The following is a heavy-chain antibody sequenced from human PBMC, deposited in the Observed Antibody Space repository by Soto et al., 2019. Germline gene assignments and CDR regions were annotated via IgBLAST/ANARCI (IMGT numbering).Heavy chain of an antibody. CDR3: ATEDYQLLNRIDS. Sequence: QVQLVQSGAEVKKPGSSVKVSCKASGGTFSSSAISWVRQAPGQGLEWMGGIIPIFGTANYAQKFQGRVTITADESTRIAYTELSILRSEDTAVYYCATEDYQLLNRIDSWGQGSPVTVSS. J-gene: IGHJ5*01. V-gene: IGHV1-69*12. CDR2: IIPIFGTA. CDR1: GGTFSSSA. D-gene: IGHD2-2*01.